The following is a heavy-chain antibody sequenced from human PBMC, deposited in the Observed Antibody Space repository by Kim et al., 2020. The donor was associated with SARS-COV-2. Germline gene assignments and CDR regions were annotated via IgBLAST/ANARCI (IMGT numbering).Heavy chain of an antibody. CDR3: VRDTGVTIFGVVPSYLDV. D-gene: IGHD3-3*01. CDR1: GYTFTSYA. V-gene: IGHV1-3*01. J-gene: IGHJ6*03. CDR2: INAGNGNT. Sequence: ASVNVSCKASGYTFTSYAMHWVRQAPGQRLEWRGWINAGNGNTKYSQKFQGRVTITRETSESTAYMERRSLSSEDTAVYYCVRDTGVTIFGVVPSYLDVW.